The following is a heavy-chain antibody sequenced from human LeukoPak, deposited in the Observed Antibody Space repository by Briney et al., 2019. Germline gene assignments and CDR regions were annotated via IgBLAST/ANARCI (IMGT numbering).Heavy chain of an antibody. CDR2: INPNSGGT. CDR3: ARAHMIVVVDY. D-gene: IGHD3-22*01. CDR1: GYTFPGYY. Sequence: ASVQVSCKAFGYTFPGYYMHWVRPAPGQGLEWMGWINPNSGGTNYAQKFQGRVTMTRDTSISTAYMELSRLRSDDTAVYYCARAHMIVVVDYWGQGTLVTVSS. J-gene: IGHJ4*02. V-gene: IGHV1-2*02.